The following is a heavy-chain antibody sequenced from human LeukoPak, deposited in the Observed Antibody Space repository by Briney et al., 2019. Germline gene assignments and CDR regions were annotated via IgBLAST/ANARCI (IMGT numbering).Heavy chain of an antibody. J-gene: IGHJ5*02. V-gene: IGHV1-8*03. Sequence: ASVKVSCKASGYTFTSYDINWVRQATGQGLEWMGWMNPNSGNTGYAQKFQGRVTITRNTSISTAYMELSSLRSEDTAVYYCARVYRKGYCSGGSCPTSWGQGTLVTVSS. CDR1: GYTFTSYD. D-gene: IGHD2-15*01. CDR3: ARVYRKGYCSGGSCPTS. CDR2: MNPNSGNT.